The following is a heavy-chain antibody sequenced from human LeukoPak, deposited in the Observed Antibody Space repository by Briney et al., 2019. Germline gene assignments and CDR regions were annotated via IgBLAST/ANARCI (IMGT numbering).Heavy chain of an antibody. V-gene: IGHV3-30-3*01. CDR1: GFTFSSYA. J-gene: IGHJ4*02. Sequence: PGGSLRLSCAASGFTFSSYAMHWVRQAPGKGLEWVAVISYDGSNKYYADSVKGRFTISRDNSKNTLYLQMNSLRAEDTAVYYCARALYGGNSNFNYWGQGTLVTVSS. CDR3: ARALYGGNSNFNY. CDR2: ISYDGSNK. D-gene: IGHD4-23*01.